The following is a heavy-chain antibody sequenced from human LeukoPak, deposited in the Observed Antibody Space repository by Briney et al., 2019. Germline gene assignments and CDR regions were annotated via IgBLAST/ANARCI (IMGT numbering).Heavy chain of an antibody. Sequence: QPGGSLRLSCAASGFTFSSYSMNWVRQAPGKGLEWVSYISSSSSTIYYADSVKGRFTISRDNAKNSLYLQMNSLRAEDTAVYYCARIRVGYYYYMDVWGKGTTVTVSS. CDR2: ISSSSSTI. D-gene: IGHD1-26*01. CDR1: GFTFSSYS. V-gene: IGHV3-48*04. CDR3: ARIRVGYYYYMDV. J-gene: IGHJ6*03.